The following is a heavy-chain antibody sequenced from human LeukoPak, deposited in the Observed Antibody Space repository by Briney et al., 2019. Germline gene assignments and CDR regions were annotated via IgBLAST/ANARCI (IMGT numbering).Heavy chain of an antibody. V-gene: IGHV3-21*01. CDR1: GFTFSSYS. CDR2: ISSSSSYI. Sequence: PGGSLRLSCAASGFTFSSYSMLWVRQAPGKGLEWVSSISSSSSYIYYADSVKGRFTISRDNAKNSLYLQMNSLRAEDTAVYYCARDCSGGSCWDFDYWGQGTLVTVSS. D-gene: IGHD2-15*01. J-gene: IGHJ4*02. CDR3: ARDCSGGSCWDFDY.